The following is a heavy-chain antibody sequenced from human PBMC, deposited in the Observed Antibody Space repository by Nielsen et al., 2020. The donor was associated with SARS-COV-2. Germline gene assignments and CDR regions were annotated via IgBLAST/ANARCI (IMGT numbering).Heavy chain of an antibody. CDR3: ARSFTVTTFHYYYYYMDV. J-gene: IGHJ6*03. V-gene: IGHV1-46*01. CDR2: INPSGGST. D-gene: IGHD4-11*01. Sequence: WVRQAPGQGLEWMGIINPSGGSTSYAQKFQGRVTMTRDTSTSTAYMELSSLRSEDTAVYYCARSFTVTTFHYYYYYMDVWGKGTTVTVSS.